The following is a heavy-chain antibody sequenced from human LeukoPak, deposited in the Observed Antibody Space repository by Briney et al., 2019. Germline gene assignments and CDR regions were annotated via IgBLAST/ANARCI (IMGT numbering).Heavy chain of an antibody. D-gene: IGHD1-26*01. CDR2: IHNTGST. V-gene: IGHV4-59*02. CDR1: GGSVRSYY. J-gene: IGHJ3*02. CDR3: VRDWEGFNFDI. Sequence: PSXXLSLTCTVSGGSVRSYYWSWIRQPPGEGLEWIAYIHNTGSTNYNPSLKSRVTISLDTSKNEFSLKLTSVTAADTAVYYCVRDWEGFNFDIWGQGTMVTVSS.